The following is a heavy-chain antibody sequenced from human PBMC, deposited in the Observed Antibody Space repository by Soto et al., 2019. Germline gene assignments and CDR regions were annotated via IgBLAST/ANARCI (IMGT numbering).Heavy chain of an antibody. CDR1: GYTLTELS. V-gene: IGHV1-24*01. D-gene: IGHD3-10*01. Sequence: ASVKVSCKVSGYTLTELSMHWVRQAPGKGLEWMGGFDPEDGETIYAQKFQGRVTMTEDTSTDTAYMELSSLGSEDTAVHYCETDPPRYGSGRHWGQGTLVTVSS. CDR3: ETDPPRYGSGRH. J-gene: IGHJ4*02. CDR2: FDPEDGET.